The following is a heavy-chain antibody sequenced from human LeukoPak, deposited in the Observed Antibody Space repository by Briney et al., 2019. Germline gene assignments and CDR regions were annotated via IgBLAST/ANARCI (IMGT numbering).Heavy chain of an antibody. CDR2: ISWNSGSI. J-gene: IGHJ6*02. D-gene: IGHD3-10*01. CDR1: GFKFHDYA. CDR3: ARSQAWGFGELFSNYGMDV. V-gene: IGHV3-9*01. Sequence: GRSLRLSRAASGFKFHDYAMYWVRQAPGQGLEWVSGISWNSGSIGYGDSVKGRFTVSRDNAKNSLYLQMNSLRAEDTALYYCARSQAWGFGELFSNYGMDVWGQGTTVTVSS.